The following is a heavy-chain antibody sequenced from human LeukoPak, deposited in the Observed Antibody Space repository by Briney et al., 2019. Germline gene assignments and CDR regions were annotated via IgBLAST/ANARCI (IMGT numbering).Heavy chain of an antibody. CDR2: ISSDSTTT. J-gene: IGHJ4*02. CDR1: GFTFNIYG. D-gene: IGHD2-8*02. Sequence: GGSLRLSCAASGFTFNIYGMNWVRQAPGKGLEWLSYISSDSTTTNYADSVKGRFIISRDNANNSLFLRMNSLRAEDTAVYYCEVVVYAHFDCWGQGALVTVSS. CDR3: EVVVYAHFDC. V-gene: IGHV3-48*01.